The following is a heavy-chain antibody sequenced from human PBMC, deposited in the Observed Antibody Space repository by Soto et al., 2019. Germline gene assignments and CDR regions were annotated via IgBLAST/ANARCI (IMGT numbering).Heavy chain of an antibody. D-gene: IGHD2-2*01. Sequence: GGSLRLSCAASGFTFSNAWMSWVRQAPGKGLEWVGRIKSKTDGGTTDYAAPVKGRFTISRDDSKNTLYLQMNSLKTEDTAVYYCTTDHIVVVPAAIRDYWGQGTLVTVSS. J-gene: IGHJ4*02. CDR1: GFTFSNAW. CDR2: IKSKTDGGTT. V-gene: IGHV3-15*01. CDR3: TTDHIVVVPAAIRDY.